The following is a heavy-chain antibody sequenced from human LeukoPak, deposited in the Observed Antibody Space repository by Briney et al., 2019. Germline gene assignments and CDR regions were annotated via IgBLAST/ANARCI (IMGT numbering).Heavy chain of an antibody. Sequence: GASVKVSCKASGYTFTGYYMHWVRQAPGQGLEWMGWINPNSGGTNYAQKFQGWVTMTRDTSISTAYMDLRSLRSDDTAVYYCARTNLDCKNGVCYDYWGQGTPVTVSS. V-gene: IGHV1-2*04. CDR3: ARTNLDCKNGVCYDY. CDR2: INPNSGGT. D-gene: IGHD2-8*01. CDR1: GYTFTGYY. J-gene: IGHJ4*02.